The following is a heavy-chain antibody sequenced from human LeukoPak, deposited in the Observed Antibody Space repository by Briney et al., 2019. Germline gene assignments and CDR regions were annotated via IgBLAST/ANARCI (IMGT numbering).Heavy chain of an antibody. CDR1: GYTFTSYG. Sequence: ASVKVSCKASGYTFTSYGISWVRQAPGQGLEWMGWIGAYNGNTNYAQKLQGRVTMTTDTSTSTAYMELRSLRSDDTAVYYCAKEDYYDSSGYYYPFDYWGQGTLVTVSS. D-gene: IGHD3-22*01. V-gene: IGHV1-18*01. CDR2: IGAYNGNT. J-gene: IGHJ4*02. CDR3: AKEDYYDSSGYYYPFDY.